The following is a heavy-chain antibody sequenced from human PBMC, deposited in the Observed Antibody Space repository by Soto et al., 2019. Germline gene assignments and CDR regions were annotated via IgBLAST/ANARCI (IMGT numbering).Heavy chain of an antibody. CDR1: GGSIRSGGYY. J-gene: IGHJ5*02. Sequence: QVQLQESGPGLVKPSQTLSLTCTVSGGSIRSGGYYWTWIRQHPGKGLEWIGYIYYTGSTYYNPSLKSRVTISVDTSKNQFSLKLSSVTAADTAVYYCARASLGYCSSTRCRSNWFDPWGQGTLVTVSS. CDR2: IYYTGST. CDR3: ARASLGYCSSTRCRSNWFDP. D-gene: IGHD2-2*01. V-gene: IGHV4-31*03.